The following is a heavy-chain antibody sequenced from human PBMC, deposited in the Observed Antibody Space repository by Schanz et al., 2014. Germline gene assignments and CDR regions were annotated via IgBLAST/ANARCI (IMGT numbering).Heavy chain of an antibody. D-gene: IGHD6-13*01. Sequence: QVQLVQSGAEVKKPGASVKVSCKASGYTFTSHGISWVRQAPGQGLEWMGWITAYNGDTNYALKLQGRVTMTTDTSTGTDYMELSSLRAEDTPVYYCARDGVDAAAGGSYWGQGTLVTVSS. CDR2: ITAYNGDT. J-gene: IGHJ4*02. CDR1: GYTFTSHG. CDR3: ARDGVDAAAGGSY. V-gene: IGHV1-18*01.